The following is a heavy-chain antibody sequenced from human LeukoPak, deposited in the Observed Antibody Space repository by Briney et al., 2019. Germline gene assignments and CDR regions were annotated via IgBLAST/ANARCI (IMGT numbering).Heavy chain of an antibody. CDR1: GFTVSSHY. CDR3: ASLAGDI. CDR2: IHSGGST. J-gene: IGHJ3*02. D-gene: IGHD6-19*01. Sequence: GGSLRLSCAATGFTVSSHYMSWVRQAPGKGLEWVSVIHSGGSTYHADSVKGRFTISRDSSKNTVYLQMNSMRVEDTAVYYCASLAGDIWGQGTMVTVSS. V-gene: IGHV3-66*02.